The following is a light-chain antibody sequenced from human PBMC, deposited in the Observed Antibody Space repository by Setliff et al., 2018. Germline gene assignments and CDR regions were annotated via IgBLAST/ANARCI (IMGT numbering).Light chain of an antibody. CDR3: SIHRSRGYV. Sequence: QSALAQPASVSGSPGQSITISCTGAGSDVGTSKYVSWYQQHPGKAPKLIIYDVTTRPSGFSNRFSGSKSGNTASLTISGLQAEDEADYYCSIHRSRGYVFGTGTKVTVL. CDR2: DVT. J-gene: IGLJ1*01. V-gene: IGLV2-14*03. CDR1: GSDVGTSKY.